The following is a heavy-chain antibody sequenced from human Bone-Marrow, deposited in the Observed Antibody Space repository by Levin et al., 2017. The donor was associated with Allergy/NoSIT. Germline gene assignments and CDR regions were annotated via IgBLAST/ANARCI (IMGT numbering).Heavy chain of an antibody. CDR1: GSSFTNYA. Sequence: SVKVSCKASGSSFTNYALSWVRQAPGQGLEWMGGITPLFGTTNYLQKFQGRVTITADESTSTAYMELRSLTSEDTAVYFCARGFKFGSPSFYYGMDLWGQGTTVTVS. J-gene: IGHJ6*02. CDR2: ITPLFGTT. D-gene: IGHD1-26*01. CDR3: ARGFKFGSPSFYYGMDL. V-gene: IGHV1-69*13.